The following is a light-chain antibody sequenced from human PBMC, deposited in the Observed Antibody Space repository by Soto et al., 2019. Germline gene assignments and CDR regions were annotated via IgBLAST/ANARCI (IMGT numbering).Light chain of an antibody. V-gene: IGLV2-11*01. CDR2: DVS. CDR3: CSYAGSYTLGV. J-gene: IGLJ1*01. Sequence: QSVLTQPRSVSGSPGQSVTISCTGTSSDVGGYNYVSWYQQHPGKAPKLMIYDVSKRPSGVPDRFSGSKSGNTASRTISGLQAEDEADYYCCSYAGSYTLGVFGTGTKVTVL. CDR1: SSDVGGYNY.